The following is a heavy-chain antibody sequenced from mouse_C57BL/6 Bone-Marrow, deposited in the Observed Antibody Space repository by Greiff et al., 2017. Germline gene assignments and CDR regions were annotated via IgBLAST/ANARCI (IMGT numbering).Heavy chain of an antibody. Sequence: QVQLQQPGAELVKPGASVKMSCKASGYTFTSYWITWVKQRPGQGLEWIGDIYPGSGSTNYNEKFKSKATLTVVTSSSTAYMQLSSLTSEDSAVYYCARGYGEGYFDYWGQGTTLTVSS. CDR1: GYTFTSYW. D-gene: IGHD1-1*01. CDR2: IYPGSGST. V-gene: IGHV1-55*01. CDR3: ARGYGEGYFDY. J-gene: IGHJ2*01.